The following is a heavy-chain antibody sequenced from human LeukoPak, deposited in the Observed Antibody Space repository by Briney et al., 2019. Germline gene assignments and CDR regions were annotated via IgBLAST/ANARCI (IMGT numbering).Heavy chain of an antibody. V-gene: IGHV3-30*02. J-gene: IGHJ4*02. CDR1: GFTFSSYG. D-gene: IGHD4-17*01. CDR3: AKGHDYGDSSFDY. Sequence: GGSLRLSCAASGFTFSSYGLHWVRQAPGKELEWVTFIRYDGSNQYYADSVKGRFAISRDNSKNTLFLQMNSLRAEDTAVYYCAKGHDYGDSSFDYWGQGTLVTVSS. CDR2: IRYDGSNQ.